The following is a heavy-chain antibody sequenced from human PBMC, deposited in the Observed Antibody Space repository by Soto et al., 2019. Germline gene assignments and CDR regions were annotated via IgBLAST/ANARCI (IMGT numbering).Heavy chain of an antibody. Sequence: QVQLVQSGAGVKKPGASVKVSCKASGYTFTSYGISWVRQAPGQGLEWMGWISAYNGNTNYAQKLQGRVTMTTDTSTSTAYMELRSLRSDDTAVYYCAREPDYGDYPYYYYGMDVWGQGTTVTVSS. D-gene: IGHD4-17*01. V-gene: IGHV1-18*04. CDR1: GYTFTSYG. CDR2: ISAYNGNT. CDR3: AREPDYGDYPYYYYGMDV. J-gene: IGHJ6*02.